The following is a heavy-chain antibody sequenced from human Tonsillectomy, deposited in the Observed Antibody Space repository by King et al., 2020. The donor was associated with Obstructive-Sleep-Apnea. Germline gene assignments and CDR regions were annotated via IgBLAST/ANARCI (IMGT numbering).Heavy chain of an antibody. CDR2: ISSSGAST. J-gene: IGHJ6*02. CDR1: GLTFSRFA. CDR3: AXXGSTYMSPGMXV. Sequence: VQLLESGGGFIQPGKSLRLSCVASGLTFSRFALTWLRQAPGKGPEWVSTISSSGASTYYADSVEGRFTISRDNSKNTLYLQMNSLRAGDTAVYYCAXXGSTYMSPGMXVXGQGTTVTVSS. V-gene: IGHV3-23*01. D-gene: IGHD3-16*01.